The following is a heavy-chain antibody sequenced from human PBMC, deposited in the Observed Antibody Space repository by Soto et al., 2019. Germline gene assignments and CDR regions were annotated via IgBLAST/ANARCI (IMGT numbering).Heavy chain of an antibody. CDR2: ISNDGDT. J-gene: IGHJ3*02. D-gene: IGHD2-2*01. CDR3: AREGLYCRRSSCFITGDAFDI. CDR1: GLIVTSTY. Sequence: EVLLVESGGGLVQPGGSLRLSCAASGLIVTSTYMSWVRQAPGKGLEWVAVISNDGDTHYADSVRGRFSLSRDISTNTLHLQMSSLGVENTAVYYCAREGLYCRRSSCFITGDAFDIWGPGTMVTVSS. V-gene: IGHV3-66*01.